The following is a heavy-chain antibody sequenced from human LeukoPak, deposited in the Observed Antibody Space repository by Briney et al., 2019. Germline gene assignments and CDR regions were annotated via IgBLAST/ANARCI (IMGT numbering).Heavy chain of an antibody. CDR1: SGSISSGSYY. CDR3: ARDLRYDSSGWAFDY. Sequence: PSQTLSLTCTVSSGSISSGSYYWSWIRQPAGKGLEWIGRIYTSGNTNYNPSLKSRVTVSVDTSNNHFSLNLSSVTAADTAVYYCARDLRYDSSGWAFDYWGQGILVTVSS. J-gene: IGHJ4*02. V-gene: IGHV4-61*02. D-gene: IGHD3-22*01. CDR2: IYTSGNT.